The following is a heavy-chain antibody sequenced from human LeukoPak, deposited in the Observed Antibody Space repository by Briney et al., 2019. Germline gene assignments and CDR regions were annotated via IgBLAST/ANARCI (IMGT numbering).Heavy chain of an antibody. D-gene: IGHD1-26*01. CDR1: GYSIRSGYY. CDR2: IYHSGST. CDR3: ARRGGSYSYYYMDV. J-gene: IGHJ6*03. V-gene: IGHV4-38-2*01. Sequence: SETLSLTXAVSGYSIRSGYYWGWIRQPPGKGLEWIGSIYHSGSTYYNPSLKSRVTISVDTSKNQFSLKLSSVTAADTAVYYCARRGGSYSYYYMDVWGKGTTVTVSS.